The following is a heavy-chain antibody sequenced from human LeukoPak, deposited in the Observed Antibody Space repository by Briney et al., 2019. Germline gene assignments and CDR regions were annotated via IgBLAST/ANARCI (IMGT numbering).Heavy chain of an antibody. Sequence: SVKVSCKASGYTFTGYYIHWVRQAPGQGLEWMGRINPNTGGTDYAQKFQGRVTMTRDTSITTAYMELSRLTSGDTAIYYCAKVPPSITAAGNWLGPWGQGALVTVSS. CDR2: INPNTGGT. V-gene: IGHV1-2*06. CDR1: GYTFTGYY. D-gene: IGHD6-13*01. CDR3: AKVPPSITAAGNWLGP. J-gene: IGHJ5*02.